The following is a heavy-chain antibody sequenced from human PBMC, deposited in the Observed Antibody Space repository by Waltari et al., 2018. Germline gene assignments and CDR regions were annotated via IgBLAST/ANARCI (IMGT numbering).Heavy chain of an antibody. J-gene: IGHJ3*01. V-gene: IGHV4-4*02. D-gene: IGHD3-10*01. Sequence: QVQLQESGPGLVKPSGTLSLICSVSGGSITSSEWWTWVRQPPGKGLEWIGEVYHSGNTNYNPSLKSRVTISVDKSKNQFSLKLTSVTAADTAVYYCVRRGEGSMVYNDAFDFWGLGTKVTVSS. CDR3: VRRGEGSMVYNDAFDF. CDR1: GGSITSSEW. CDR2: VYHSGNT.